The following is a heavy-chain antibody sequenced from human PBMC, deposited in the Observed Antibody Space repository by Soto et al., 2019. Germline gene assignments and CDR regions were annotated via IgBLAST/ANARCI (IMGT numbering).Heavy chain of an antibody. D-gene: IGHD3-10*01. J-gene: IGHJ5*02. CDR1: GGSFSGYY. Sequence: SETLSLTCAVYGGSFSGYYWSWIRQPPGKGLEWIGEINHSGSTNYNPSLKSRVTISVDTSKNQFSLKLSSVTAADTAVYYCARGRRSTMVRGVIRWFDPWGQGTLVTVSS. CDR3: ARGRRSTMVRGVIRWFDP. V-gene: IGHV4-34*01. CDR2: INHSGST.